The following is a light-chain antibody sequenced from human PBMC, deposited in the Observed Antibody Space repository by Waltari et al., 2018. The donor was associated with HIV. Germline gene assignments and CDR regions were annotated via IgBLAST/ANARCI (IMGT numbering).Light chain of an antibody. Sequence: SYVVTQPPSVSVAPGETATITCGGNKIGGESVHWYQQKPGQAPVLVIYDDSDRPSGIPERLSASNSGNTATPTISRVEAGDEADYYCQVWDIRSDSVVFGGGTKLTVL. V-gene: IGLV3-21*04. CDR2: DDS. CDR3: QVWDIRSDSVV. CDR1: KIGGES. J-gene: IGLJ2*01.